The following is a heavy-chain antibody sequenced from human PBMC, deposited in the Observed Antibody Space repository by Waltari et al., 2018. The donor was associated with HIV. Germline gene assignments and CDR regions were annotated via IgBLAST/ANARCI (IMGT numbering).Heavy chain of an antibody. V-gene: IGHV1-69*01. J-gene: IGHJ6*02. CDR2: IIPIFGTA. D-gene: IGHD3-10*01. CDR3: ARGAQRITMVRGVRIHYYYYYGMDV. CDR1: GGTFSSSA. Sequence: QVQLVQSGAEVKKPGSSVKVSCKASGGTFSSSAISWVRQAPGHGLEWMGGIIPIFGTANDAQKFQGRVTITADESTSTAYMELSSLRSEDTAVYYCARGAQRITMVRGVRIHYYYYYGMDVWGQGTTVTVSS.